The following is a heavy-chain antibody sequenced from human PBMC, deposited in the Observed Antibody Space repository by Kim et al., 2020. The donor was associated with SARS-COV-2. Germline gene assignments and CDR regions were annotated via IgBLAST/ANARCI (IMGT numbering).Heavy chain of an antibody. CDR2: ISSSRYI. Sequence: GGSLRLSCAASGFTFSTYNMNWVRQTPGKGLEWVSSISSSRYIYYADSVKGRFTISRDNAKNSLYLQMNSLRAEDTAIYYCARSGGGNWLDPWGQGTLVTVSS. CDR3: ARSGGGNWLDP. D-gene: IGHD3-10*01. V-gene: IGHV3-21*01. J-gene: IGHJ5*02. CDR1: GFTFSTYN.